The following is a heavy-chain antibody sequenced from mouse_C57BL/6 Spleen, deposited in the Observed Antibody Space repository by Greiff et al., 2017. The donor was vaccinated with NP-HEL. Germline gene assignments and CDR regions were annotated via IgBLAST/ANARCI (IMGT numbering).Heavy chain of an antibody. CDR2: IDPSDSYT. V-gene: IGHV1-50*01. J-gene: IGHJ2*01. CDR3: ARWGNDY. CDR1: GYTFTSYW. Sequence: QVQLQQPGAELVKPGASVKLSCKASGYTFTSYWMQWVKQRPGQGLEWIGEIDPSDSYTNYNQKFKGKATLSVDTSSSTAYMQLSSLTSEDSAVYYGARWGNDYWGQGTTLTVSS. D-gene: IGHD2-1*01.